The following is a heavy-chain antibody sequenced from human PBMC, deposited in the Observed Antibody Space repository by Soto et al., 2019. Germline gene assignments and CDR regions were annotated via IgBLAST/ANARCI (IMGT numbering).Heavy chain of an antibody. Sequence: VGSLRLSCAASGFTFTNYDMHWVRQAPGKGLEWMALILHDGSAEYYADSVKGRFTISRDNSKNTLYLQMNSLRAEDTAVYYCARSRDGYSFYFYYGMDGCGQGTTVTVSS. CDR3: ARSRDGYSFYFYYGMDG. CDR1: GFTFTNYD. CDR2: ILHDGSAE. J-gene: IGHJ6*02. D-gene: IGHD4-4*01. V-gene: IGHV3-30*03.